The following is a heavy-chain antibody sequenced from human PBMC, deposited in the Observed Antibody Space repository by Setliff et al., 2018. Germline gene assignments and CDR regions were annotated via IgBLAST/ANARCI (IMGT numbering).Heavy chain of an antibody. CDR3: ARDRGGGLYDY. V-gene: IGHV3-7*01. CDR1: GFSLRIFW. D-gene: IGHD3-16*01. CDR2: IKQDGSEK. J-gene: IGHJ4*02. Sequence: GGSLRLSWAASGFSLRIFWMSWVRQTPGRGLEWVATIKQDGSEKLYADSVKGRFTISRDNAKNSLFLQMNSLRAEDTAIYFCARDRGGGLYDYWGLGTLVTVSS.